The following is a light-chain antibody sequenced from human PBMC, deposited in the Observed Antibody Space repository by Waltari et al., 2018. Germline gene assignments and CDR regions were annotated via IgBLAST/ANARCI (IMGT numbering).Light chain of an antibody. V-gene: IGKV1-9*01. CDR2: GAY. CDR1: QGISNF. J-gene: IGKJ4*01. CDR3: QQYNSYPLT. Sequence: IQLTQSPSSLSGFVGDTVTITCRASQGISNFISWYQQKPGKAPNLLIYGAYTLQSGVPSRFRGSGSGTDFTLTISSLQPDDFATYYCQQYNSYPLTFGGGTKVEIK.